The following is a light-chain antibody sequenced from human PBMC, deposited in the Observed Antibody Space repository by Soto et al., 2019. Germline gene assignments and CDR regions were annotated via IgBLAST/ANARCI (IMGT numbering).Light chain of an antibody. J-gene: IGLJ2*01. V-gene: IGLV2-23*02. CDR3: CSYAGSSTYVV. CDR2: EVS. CDR1: SSDVGSYNL. Sequence: QSVLTQPASVSGSPGQSITISCTGTSSDVGSYNLVSWYQQHPGKAPKLMIYEVSKRPSGVSHRFSGSSSGNTASLTISGLQAEDEADYYCCSYAGSSTYVVFGGGSKMTV.